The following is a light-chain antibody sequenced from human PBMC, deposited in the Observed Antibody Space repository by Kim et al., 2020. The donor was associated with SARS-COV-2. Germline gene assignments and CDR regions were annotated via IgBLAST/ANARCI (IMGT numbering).Light chain of an antibody. CDR1: SGINVGAYN. CDR2: YKSDSDK. J-gene: IGLJ3*02. CDR3: MIWHSSAWV. V-gene: IGLV5-45*03. Sequence: QPVLTQPSSLSASPGASASLTCTLRSGINVGAYNIYWYQQKPGSPPQYLLRYKSDSDKQQGSGVPSRFSGSKDASANAGILVISGLQSEDEADYYCMIWHSSAWVFGRGTQLTVL.